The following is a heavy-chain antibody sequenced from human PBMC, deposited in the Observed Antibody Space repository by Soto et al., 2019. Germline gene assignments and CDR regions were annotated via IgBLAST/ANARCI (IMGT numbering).Heavy chain of an antibody. Sequence: ASVKVSCKASGGTFSSYAISWVRQAPGQGLEWMGGIIPIFGTANYAQKFQGRVTITADESTSTAYMELSSLRSEDTAVYYCARDRGVVVVAANAGTYYYYGMDVWGQGTTVTVSS. J-gene: IGHJ6*02. D-gene: IGHD2-15*01. V-gene: IGHV1-69*13. CDR2: IIPIFGTA. CDR3: ARDRGVVVVAANAGTYYYYGMDV. CDR1: GGTFSSYA.